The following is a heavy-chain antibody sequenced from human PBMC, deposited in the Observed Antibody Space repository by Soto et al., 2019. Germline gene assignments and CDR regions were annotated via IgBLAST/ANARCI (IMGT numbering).Heavy chain of an antibody. CDR1: GGSISSSNW. J-gene: IGHJ4*02. D-gene: IGHD2-2*02. Sequence: QVQLQESGPGLVKPSGTLSLTCAVSGGSISSSNWWSWVSQPPGKGLEWIGEIYHSGSTNYNPSLMSRVTISVDKSKNQFSLKLSSVTAADTAVYYCASAAIPYYFDYWGQGTLVTVSS. CDR2: IYHSGST. CDR3: ASAAIPYYFDY. V-gene: IGHV4-4*02.